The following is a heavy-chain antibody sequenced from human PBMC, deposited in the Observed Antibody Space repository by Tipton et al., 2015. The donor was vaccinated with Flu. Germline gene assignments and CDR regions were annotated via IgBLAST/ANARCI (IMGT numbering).Heavy chain of an antibody. V-gene: IGHV4-31*03. J-gene: IGHJ4*02. CDR1: SGSTNSGAYF. D-gene: IGHD3-16*01. Sequence: TLSLTCTVSSGSTNSGAYFWSWIRQHPGKGLEWIGCIYYSGSTYYNPSLQSRITISVGTSKTQCSLKLNSVTAADTAVYYCARDSVITPRVFESWSQGTLVTVSS. CDR2: IYYSGST. CDR3: ARDSVITPRVFES.